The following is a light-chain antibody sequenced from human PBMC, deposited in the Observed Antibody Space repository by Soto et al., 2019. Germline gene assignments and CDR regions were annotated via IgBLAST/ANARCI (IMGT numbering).Light chain of an antibody. J-gene: IGKJ1*01. CDR2: GAS. CDR1: QSVSSSY. V-gene: IGKV3-20*01. CDR3: QQFEA. Sequence: EIVLTQSPGTLSLSPGERATLSCRASQSVSSSYLAWYQQKPGQAPRLLIYGASSRATGIPDRFSGSGSGTDFTLTISRLEPEDCAVYYCQQFEAFGQGTKVEIK.